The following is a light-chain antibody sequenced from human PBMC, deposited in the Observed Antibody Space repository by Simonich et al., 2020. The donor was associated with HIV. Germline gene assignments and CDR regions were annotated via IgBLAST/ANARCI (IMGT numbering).Light chain of an antibody. CDR2: KAS. CDR3: QQYNSYSYT. V-gene: IGKV1-5*03. Sequence: DIQLTQSPSFLSASVGDRVTITCRASQSINSWLAWYQQKPGKAPKLLIYKASSLESGVPSRFSGSGSGTEFTLTISSLQPDDFATYYCQQYNSYSYTFGQGTKLEIK. J-gene: IGKJ2*01. CDR1: QSINSW.